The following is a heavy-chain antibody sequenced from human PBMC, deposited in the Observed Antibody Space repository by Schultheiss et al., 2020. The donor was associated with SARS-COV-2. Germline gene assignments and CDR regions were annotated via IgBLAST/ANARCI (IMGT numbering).Heavy chain of an antibody. V-gene: IGHV3-23*01. CDR2: ISGSGGST. D-gene: IGHD3-22*01. CDR3: ARSPYYYDSSGYYYFDY. CDR1: GFTFSSYA. Sequence: GESLKISCAASGFTFSSYAMSWVRQAPGKGLEWVSAISGSGGSTYYADSVKGRFTISRDNSKNTLYLQMNSLRAEDTAVYYCARSPYYYDSSGYYYFDYWGQGTLVTVSS. J-gene: IGHJ4*02.